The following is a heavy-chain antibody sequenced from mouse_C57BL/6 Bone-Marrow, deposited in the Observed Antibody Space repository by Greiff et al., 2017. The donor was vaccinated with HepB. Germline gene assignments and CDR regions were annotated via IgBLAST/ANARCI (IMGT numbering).Heavy chain of an antibody. D-gene: IGHD2-1*01. Sequence: QVQLQQPGAELVKPGASVKLSCKASGYTFTSYWMHWVKQRPGRGLERIGRIDPNSGGTKYNEKFKSKATLTVDKPSSTAYMQLSSLTSEDSAVYYCARTSFGNYEAMDYWGQGTSVTVSS. CDR2: IDPNSGGT. CDR1: GYTFTSYW. CDR3: ARTSFGNYEAMDY. V-gene: IGHV1-72*01. J-gene: IGHJ4*01.